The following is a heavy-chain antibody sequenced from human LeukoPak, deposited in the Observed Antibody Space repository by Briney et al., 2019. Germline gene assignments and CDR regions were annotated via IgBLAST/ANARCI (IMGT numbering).Heavy chain of an antibody. J-gene: IGHJ4*02. D-gene: IGHD4-17*01. Sequence: GGSLRLSCAASGFAFSNYAMRWVRQARGKALEWVSTISGSGGNTYYADSVKGRFGVSRDNSKTTLYLQMNSLRAEDTAVYYCAKEGSTVTAGQYFDYWGQGTLVTVSS. CDR1: GFAFSNYA. V-gene: IGHV3-23*01. CDR3: AKEGSTVTAGQYFDY. CDR2: ISGSGGNT.